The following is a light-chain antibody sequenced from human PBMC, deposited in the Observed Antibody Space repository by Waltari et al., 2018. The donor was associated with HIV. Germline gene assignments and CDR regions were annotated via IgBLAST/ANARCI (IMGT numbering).Light chain of an antibody. CDR1: QSISNY. CDR2: AAS. CDR3: QQSSRTPLT. J-gene: IGKJ4*01. Sequence: DIQMTQSPASLSASLGDRVTITCRASQSISNYLNWYQQKPGKAPNLLIYAASSLQSGVPSRFSGSGSGTNFTLTIRSLQPEDFATYYCQQSSRTPLTFGGGTKVEIK. V-gene: IGKV1-39*01.